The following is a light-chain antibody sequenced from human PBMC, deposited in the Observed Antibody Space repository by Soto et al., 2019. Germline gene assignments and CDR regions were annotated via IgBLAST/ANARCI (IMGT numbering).Light chain of an antibody. CDR2: GAS. J-gene: IGKJ4*02. CDR1: QSVDIN. V-gene: IGKV3-15*01. CDR3: KQSKNWHRS. Sequence: DILLTQSPARLCAPPGASLTLCGRAIQSVDINLAWYQQKRGQAPRILIYGASTRATDMKARFSGSGSGTEFTLTISSMQSEDFAVYYCKQSKNWHRSFGSGPKVDI.